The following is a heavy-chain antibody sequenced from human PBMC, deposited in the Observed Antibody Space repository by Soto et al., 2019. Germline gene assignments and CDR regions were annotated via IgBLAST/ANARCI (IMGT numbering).Heavy chain of an antibody. J-gene: IGHJ6*02. CDR3: ARKTIQLYGMDV. Sequence: SGPTLVNPTETLTLTCTVSGFSLSNARMGVSWIRQPPGKALEWLAHIFSNDEKSYSTSLKSRLTISMDTSKSQVVLTMTNMDPVDTATYYCARKTIQLYGMDVWGQGTTVTVSS. D-gene: IGHD5-18*01. CDR1: GFSLSNARMG. CDR2: IFSNDEK. V-gene: IGHV2-26*01.